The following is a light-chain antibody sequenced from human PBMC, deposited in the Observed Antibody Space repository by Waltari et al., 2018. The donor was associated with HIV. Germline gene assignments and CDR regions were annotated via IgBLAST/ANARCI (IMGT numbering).Light chain of an antibody. CDR3: VAWDDTLSGPV. CDR2: RDG. CDR1: SSNIGSNY. V-gene: IGLV1-47*01. Sequence: QSLLTQSPSASGAPGQRVTISCSGSSSNIGSNYVYWYQQLPGTAPKLLIYRDGQRPSGGPDRFSASKSGTSASLDISGLRSEDETDYYCVAWDDTLSGPVFGGGTKLTAL. J-gene: IGLJ2*01.